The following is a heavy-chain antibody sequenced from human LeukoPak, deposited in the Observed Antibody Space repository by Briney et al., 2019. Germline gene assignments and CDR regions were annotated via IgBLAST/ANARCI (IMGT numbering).Heavy chain of an antibody. J-gene: IGHJ4*02. CDR3: ARGGWNAVGALRL. Sequence: SETLSLTCTVSGGSISSYYWSWIRQPPGKGLEWIGYIYYSGSTNYNPSLKSRVTISVDTSKNQFSLKLSSVTAADTAVYYCARGGWNAVGALRLWGQGTLVTVSS. V-gene: IGHV4-59*01. CDR2: IYYSGST. CDR1: GGSISSYY. D-gene: IGHD1-26*01.